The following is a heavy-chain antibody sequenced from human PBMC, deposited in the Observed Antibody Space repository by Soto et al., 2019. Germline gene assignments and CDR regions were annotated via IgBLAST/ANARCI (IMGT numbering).Heavy chain of an antibody. CDR2: VKDGGHT. CDR3: ARGQEGVVATH. CDR1: DGSLSGYY. Sequence: QVQLQQWGAGLLKPSETLSLKCAVTDGSLSGYYWSWIRQPTGKGLEWIGEVKDGGHTNYSPSLRGRVTISSDTPNNQFSLRLNSVTAADTGVYYCARGQEGVVATHWDHGSLVTVSS. D-gene: IGHD5-12*01. V-gene: IGHV4-34*01. J-gene: IGHJ4*01.